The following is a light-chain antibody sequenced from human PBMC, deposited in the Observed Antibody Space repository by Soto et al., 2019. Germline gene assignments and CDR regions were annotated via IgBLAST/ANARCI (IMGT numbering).Light chain of an antibody. CDR3: QQCGTPLFT. CDR2: GAS. CDR1: PSVTNTF. J-gene: IGKJ3*01. Sequence: PGERANISCGASPSVTNTFLAWYQQKPGQAPRLLIYGASSKATGVPDRFSGSGSGTDFTLTISRLEPGDFAVYYCQQCGTPLFTFGHGTKVDIK. V-gene: IGKV3-20*01.